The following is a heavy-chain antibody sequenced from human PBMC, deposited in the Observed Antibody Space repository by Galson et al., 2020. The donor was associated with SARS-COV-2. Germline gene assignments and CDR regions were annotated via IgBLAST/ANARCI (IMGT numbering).Heavy chain of an antibody. V-gene: IGHV4-59*08. CDR3: ARQVEYSTSSGLTGYYYGMDV. Sequence: ETLSLTCTVSGGSIISYYWSWIRQPPGKGLEWLGYIYYSGSTKYNPSLKSRVTISADTSKNQVSLRLTSVTAADTAVYYCARQVEYSTSSGLTGYYYGMDVWGQGTAVTVSS. CDR1: GGSIISYY. D-gene: IGHD6-6*01. J-gene: IGHJ6*02. CDR2: IYYSGST.